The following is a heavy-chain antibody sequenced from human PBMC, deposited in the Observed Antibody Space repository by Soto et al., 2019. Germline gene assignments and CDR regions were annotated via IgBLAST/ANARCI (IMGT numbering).Heavy chain of an antibody. CDR2: IYWDDDK. CDR1: GFSLSTSGVG. CDR3: AHSYCSSTSCYWSEYFDY. Sequence: SGPTLVKPTQTLTLTCTFSGFSLSTSGVGVGWIRQPPGKALEWLALIYWDDDKRYSPSLKSRLTITKDTSKNQVVLTMTNMDPVDTATYYCAHSYCSSTSCYWSEYFDYWGQGTLVTVSS. D-gene: IGHD2-2*01. J-gene: IGHJ4*02. V-gene: IGHV2-5*02.